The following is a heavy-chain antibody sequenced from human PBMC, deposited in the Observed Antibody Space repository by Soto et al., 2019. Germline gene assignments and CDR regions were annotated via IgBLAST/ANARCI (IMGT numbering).Heavy chain of an antibody. J-gene: IGHJ4*02. CDR3: AHESYYYGSGSLVY. D-gene: IGHD3-10*01. V-gene: IGHV2-5*02. Sequence: QITLKESGPTLVKPTQTLTLTCTFSGFSLSTSGVGVGWIRQPPGKALEWLALIYWDDDKRYSPSLKSRLTITKDTSKHQVVLTMTNMDPVDTATYYCAHESYYYGSGSLVYWGQGTLVTVSS. CDR1: GFSLSTSGVG. CDR2: IYWDDDK.